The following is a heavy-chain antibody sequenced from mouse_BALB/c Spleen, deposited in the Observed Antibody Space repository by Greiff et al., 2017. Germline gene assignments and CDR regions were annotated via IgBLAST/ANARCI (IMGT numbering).Heavy chain of an antibody. Sequence: QVQLQQSGAELARPGASVKLSCKASGYTFTSYWMQWVKQRPGQGLEWIGAIYPGDGDTRYTQKFKGKATLTADKSSSTAYMQLKSLTSEDSAVYYCARGYEWGAMDYWGQGTSVTVSS. CDR3: ARGYEWGAMDY. CDR2: IYPGDGDT. CDR1: GYTFTSYW. J-gene: IGHJ4*01. D-gene: IGHD2-10*02. V-gene: IGHV1-87*01.